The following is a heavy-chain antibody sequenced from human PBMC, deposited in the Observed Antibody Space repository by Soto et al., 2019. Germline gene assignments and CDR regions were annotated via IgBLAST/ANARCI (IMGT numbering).Heavy chain of an antibody. V-gene: IGHV4-39*01. CDR1: GGSISSSSYY. D-gene: IGHD4-17*01. J-gene: IGHJ5*02. CDR3: ARRDTVSRWFDP. CDR2: IYYSGST. Sequence: SETLSLTCTVSGGSISSSSYYWGWIRQPPGKGLEWIGSIYYSGSTYYNPSLKSRVTISVDTSKNQFSLKLSSVTAADTAVYYCARRDTVSRWFDPWGQGTLVTVSS.